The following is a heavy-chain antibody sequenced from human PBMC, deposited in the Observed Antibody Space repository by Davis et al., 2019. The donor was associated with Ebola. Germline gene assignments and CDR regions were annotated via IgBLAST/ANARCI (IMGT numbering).Heavy chain of an antibody. CDR2: ISAYNGNT. V-gene: IGHV1-18*01. CDR1: GYTFTSYG. CDR3: AGIYGDYYYYYGMDV. J-gene: IGHJ6*02. Sequence: ASVKVSCKASGYTFTSYGISWVRQAPGQGLEWMGWISAYNGNTNYAQKLQGRVTMTTDTSTSTAYMELRSLRSDDTAVYYCAGIYGDYYYYYGMDVWGQGTTVTVSS. D-gene: IGHD4-17*01.